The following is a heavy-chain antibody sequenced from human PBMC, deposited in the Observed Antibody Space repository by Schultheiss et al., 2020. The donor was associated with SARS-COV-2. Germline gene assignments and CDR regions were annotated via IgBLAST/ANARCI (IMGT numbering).Heavy chain of an antibody. Sequence: SVKVSCKASGGTFSSYAISWVRQAPGQGLEWMGRIIPILGIANYAQKFQGRVTITADKSTSTAYMELSSLRSEDTAVYYCARDVNILTGYYSAYFDYWGQGTLVTVSS. CDR3: ARDVNILTGYYSAYFDY. D-gene: IGHD3-9*01. J-gene: IGHJ4*02. CDR1: GGTFSSYA. V-gene: IGHV1-69*04. CDR2: IIPILGIA.